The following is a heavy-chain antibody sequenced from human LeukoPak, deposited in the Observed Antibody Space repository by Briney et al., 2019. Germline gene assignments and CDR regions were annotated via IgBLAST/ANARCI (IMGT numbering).Heavy chain of an antibody. D-gene: IGHD2-2*01. J-gene: IGHJ5*02. CDR3: ARAGSGYQLLLRWFDP. Sequence: SVKVSCKASGGTFSSYAISWVRQAPGQGLEWMGVIIPIFGTANYAQKFQGRVTITADESTSTAYMELSSLRSEDTAVYYCARAGSGYQLLLRWFDPWGQGTLVTVSS. CDR1: GGTFSSYA. CDR2: IIPIFGTA. V-gene: IGHV1-69*13.